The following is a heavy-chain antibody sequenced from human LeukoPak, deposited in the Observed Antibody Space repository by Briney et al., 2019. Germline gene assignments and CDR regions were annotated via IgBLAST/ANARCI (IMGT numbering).Heavy chain of an antibody. J-gene: IGHJ4*02. D-gene: IGHD1-14*01. V-gene: IGHV4-4*02. Sequence: SETLSLTCTVSLDSTTSNFWSWVRQPPGKGLEWIGEIHRSGSPNYNPSLQSRVTISIDRSKNQIVLELSSVTAADTAVYYCAREILGGFNPGAYWGQGILVTVSS. CDR2: IHRSGSP. CDR1: LDSTTSNF. CDR3: AREILGGFNPGAY.